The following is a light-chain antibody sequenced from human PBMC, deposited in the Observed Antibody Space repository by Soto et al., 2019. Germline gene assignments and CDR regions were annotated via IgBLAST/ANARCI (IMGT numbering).Light chain of an antibody. CDR2: TAS. J-gene: IGKJ4*01. CDR1: QDINIA. V-gene: IGKV1-12*01. Sequence: DIQMTQSPSSVSASVGDRVTITCRASQDINIALAWFQQKPGEAPRLLIYTASSLHSGVPSRFSGSGSVTDFTLTISSLQPEDFATYYCQQGNSFPLTFGGGTKVEIK. CDR3: QQGNSFPLT.